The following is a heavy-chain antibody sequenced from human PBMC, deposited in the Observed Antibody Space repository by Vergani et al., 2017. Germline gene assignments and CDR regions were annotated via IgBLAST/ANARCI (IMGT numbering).Heavy chain of an antibody. CDR2: IYYSGST. J-gene: IGHJ4*02. D-gene: IGHD3-3*01. V-gene: IGHV4-39*01. CDR3: GRRDDFWSGYSLVYYFDY. Sequence: QLQLQESGPGLVKPSETLSLTCTVSGGSISSSSYYWGWIRQPPGKGLEWIGSIYYSGSTYYNPSLKSRVTISVDTSKNQFSLKLSSGTAADTAVYYCGRRDDFWSGYSLVYYFDYWGQGTLVTVSS. CDR1: GGSISSSSYY.